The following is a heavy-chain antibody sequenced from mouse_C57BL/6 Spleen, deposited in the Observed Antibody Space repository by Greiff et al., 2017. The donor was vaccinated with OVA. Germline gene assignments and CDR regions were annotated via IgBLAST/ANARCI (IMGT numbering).Heavy chain of an antibody. V-gene: IGHV1-54*01. CDR1: GYAFTNYL. J-gene: IGHJ4*01. CDR2: INPGSGGT. D-gene: IGHD3-2*02. CDR3: ARPKLRLRAMDY. Sequence: QVQLKESGAELVRPGTSVKVSCKASGYAFTNYLIEWVKQRPGQGLEWIGVINPGSGGTNYNEKFKGKATLTADKSSSTAYMQLSSLTSEDSAVYFCARPKLRLRAMDYWGQGTSVTVSS.